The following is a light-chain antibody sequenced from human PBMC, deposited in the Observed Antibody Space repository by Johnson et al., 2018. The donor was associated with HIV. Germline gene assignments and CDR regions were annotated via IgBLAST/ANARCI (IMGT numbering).Light chain of an antibody. CDR1: SSNIGNNY. Sequence: QSVLTQPPSVSAAPGQKVTISCSGSSSNIGNNYVSWYQQPPGTAPKLLIYENNKRPSGIPDRFSGSKSGTSASLGITGLQTGDEADYYCGTWDSSLSAYVFGTETKVTV. V-gene: IGLV1-51*02. J-gene: IGLJ1*01. CDR3: GTWDSSLSAYV. CDR2: ENN.